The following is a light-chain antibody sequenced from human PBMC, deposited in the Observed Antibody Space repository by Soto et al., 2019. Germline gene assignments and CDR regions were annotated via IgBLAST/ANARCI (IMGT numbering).Light chain of an antibody. CDR1: QSVLYSSNNKNY. CDR2: WAS. CDR3: QQYYSTFWT. V-gene: IGKV4-1*01. J-gene: IGKJ1*01. Sequence: DIVMTQSPDSLAVSLGERATINCKSSQSVLYSSNNKNYLAWYQQKPGQPPKLLIYWASTRESGVPDRFSGSGSGTDFTLTISSLQAEDVAVYYCQQYYSTFWTFGQGTKAEIK.